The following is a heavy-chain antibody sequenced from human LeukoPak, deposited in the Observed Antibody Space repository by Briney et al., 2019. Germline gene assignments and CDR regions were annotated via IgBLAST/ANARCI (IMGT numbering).Heavy chain of an antibody. CDR1: GFTLSNYW. Sequence: GVSLTLSCGASGFTLSNYWMNWVRQVTGKGLDWVANINPDGSGKRYVDSVKGRFTIARDNADNSLSLQMNSLRAEDTAVYYCASWGAGGNSWGQGTLVTVSS. CDR3: ASWGAGGNS. J-gene: IGHJ4*02. V-gene: IGHV3-7*01. CDR2: INPDGSGK. D-gene: IGHD3-16*01.